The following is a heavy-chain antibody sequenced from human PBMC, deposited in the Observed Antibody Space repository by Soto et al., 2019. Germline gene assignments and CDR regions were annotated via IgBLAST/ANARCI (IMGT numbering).Heavy chain of an antibody. D-gene: IGHD2-21*01. V-gene: IGHV1-2*04. J-gene: IGHJ4*02. CDR1: GYTFTGYY. CDR3: ARGEGGPRWGSIDY. CDR2: INPNCGGT. Sequence: ASVKVSCKASGYTFTGYYMHWVRQAPGQGFEWMGWINPNCGGTNYAQKFQGWVIMTRDTSISTAYMELSRLRSYDTAVYYCARGEGGPRWGSIDYWGQGTLVTVSS.